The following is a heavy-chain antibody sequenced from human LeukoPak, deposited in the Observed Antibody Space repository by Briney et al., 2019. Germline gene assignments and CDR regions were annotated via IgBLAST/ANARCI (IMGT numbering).Heavy chain of an antibody. D-gene: IGHD6-13*01. CDR1: GGSISSGGYS. CDR3: ARSSVAAAGYFDY. J-gene: IGHJ4*02. V-gene: IGHV4-30-2*01. Sequence: SQTLSLTCAVSGGSISSGGYSWSWIRQPPGKGLEWIGYIYYSGSTYYNPSLKSRVTISVDRSKNQFSLKLSSVTAADTAVYYCARSSVAAAGYFDYWGQGTLVTVSS. CDR2: IYYSGST.